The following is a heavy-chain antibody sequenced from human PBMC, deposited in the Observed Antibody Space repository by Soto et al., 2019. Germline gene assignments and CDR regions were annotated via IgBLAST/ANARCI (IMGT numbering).Heavy chain of an antibody. CDR3: ARLPKGSTVTS. J-gene: IGHJ4*02. V-gene: IGHV3-48*02. D-gene: IGHD4-17*01. Sequence: EVQLVESGGGLVHPGGSLRLSCAASGFTFSDYSMNGVRQAPGKGLEWVSYITSDGGVTYYADSVKGRFSVSRDNDKKSLFLQMNSLRDEDTAVYYCARLPKGSTVTSWGQGTLVTVSS. CDR1: GFTFSDYS. CDR2: ITSDGGVT.